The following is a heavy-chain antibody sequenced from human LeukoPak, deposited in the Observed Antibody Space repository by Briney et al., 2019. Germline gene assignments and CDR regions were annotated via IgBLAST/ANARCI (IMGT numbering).Heavy chain of an antibody. CDR2: IKQDGSEK. Sequence: GGSLRLSCAGSGFTFSSYWMNWVRQAPGKGLEWVANIKQDGSEKYYVDSVKGRFTISRDNAKNSLYLQVNSLRAEDTAVYYCARGGAHWGQGTLVTVSS. CDR1: GFTFSSYW. CDR3: ARGGAH. J-gene: IGHJ4*02. V-gene: IGHV3-7*01.